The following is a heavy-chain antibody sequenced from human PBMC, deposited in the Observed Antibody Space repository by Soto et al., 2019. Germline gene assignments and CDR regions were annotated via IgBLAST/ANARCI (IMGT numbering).Heavy chain of an antibody. V-gene: IGHV3-30*03. Sequence: PGDSLRLSCRSAGCPFRSFSMHLVRQAPGKGLGWVAVISSDGSRKYYADSLKVRCTISRDNSKNTLYLQTNSLTGADPAVYFYATEEYVDSTHVRPDHLPKGMEVRGQGNAV. J-gene: IGHJ6*02. D-gene: IGHD2-15*01. CDR3: ATEEYVDSTHVRPDHLPKGMEV. CDR1: GCPFRSFS. CDR2: ISSDGSRK.